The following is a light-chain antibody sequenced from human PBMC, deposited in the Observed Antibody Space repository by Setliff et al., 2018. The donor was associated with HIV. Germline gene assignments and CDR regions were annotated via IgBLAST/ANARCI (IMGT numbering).Light chain of an antibody. CDR2: ANF. V-gene: IGLV1-44*01. CDR1: FSSLGRNT. J-gene: IGLJ1*01. Sequence: VLTQPPSASGTPGQRVTISCSGSFSSLGRNTVNWYQQLPGTAPKLLIFANFQRPSGVPDRFSGSKSGTSASLVISELQSEDESEYYCAAWDDSLNGDVFGTGTKGTVL. CDR3: AAWDDSLNGDV.